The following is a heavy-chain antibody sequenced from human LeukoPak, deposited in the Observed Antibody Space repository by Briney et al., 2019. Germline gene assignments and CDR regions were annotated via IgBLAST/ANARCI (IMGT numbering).Heavy chain of an antibody. CDR2: IYTSGST. V-gene: IGHV4-61*02. CDR1: GGSISSGSYY. J-gene: IGHJ3*02. Sequence: SQTLSLTCTVSGGSISSGSYYWSWIRQPAGKGLEWIGRIYTSGSTNYNPSLKSRVTISVDTSKNQFSLKLSSVTAADTAVYYCARAAEETDAFDIWGQGTMVTVSS. CDR3: ARAAEETDAFDI.